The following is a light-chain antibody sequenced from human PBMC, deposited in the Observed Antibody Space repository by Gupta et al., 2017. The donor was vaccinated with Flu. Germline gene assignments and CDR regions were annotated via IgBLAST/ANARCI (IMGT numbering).Light chain of an antibody. CDR1: QSSSRF. V-gene: IGKV1-39*01. Sequence: DIQMTQSPSSLSASVGDRVTITCRASQSSSRFVNWYQQKPGKAPKLLIYATSSLQSGDPSRFSGSGSGTDFTLTITSLQPEDFATYFCQQSYTLTFGGGTKVDIK. CDR2: ATS. CDR3: QQSYTLT. J-gene: IGKJ4*01.